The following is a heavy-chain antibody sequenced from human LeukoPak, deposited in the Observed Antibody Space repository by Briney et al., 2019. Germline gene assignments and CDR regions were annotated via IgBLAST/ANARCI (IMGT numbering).Heavy chain of an antibody. CDR3: ARGRGVRGSLDF. CDR2: INHSGST. D-gene: IGHD3-10*01. Sequence: SETLSLTCAVSGGPFSGYYWSWIRQPPGKGLEWIGEINHSGSTNYNPSLKSRVTISVDTSKNQFSLKLSSVTAADTAVYYCARGRGVRGSLDFWGQGTLVTVSS. CDR1: GGPFSGYY. J-gene: IGHJ4*02. V-gene: IGHV4-34*01.